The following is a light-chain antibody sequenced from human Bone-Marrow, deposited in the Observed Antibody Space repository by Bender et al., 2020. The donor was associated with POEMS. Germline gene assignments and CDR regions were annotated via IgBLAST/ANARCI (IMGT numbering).Light chain of an antibody. V-gene: IGLV3-25*03. CDR1: VFPRQY. CDR3: QSADSSGTSFWM. CDR2: KDT. J-gene: IGLJ3*02. Sequence: SYELTQPPSVSVSPGQTARITCSGDVFPRQYAYWYQQKPGQAPLLIIYKDTERPSGVPARFSGSGSGTTVTLTINGVQAEDEADYYCQSADSSGTSFWMFGGGTKLTVL.